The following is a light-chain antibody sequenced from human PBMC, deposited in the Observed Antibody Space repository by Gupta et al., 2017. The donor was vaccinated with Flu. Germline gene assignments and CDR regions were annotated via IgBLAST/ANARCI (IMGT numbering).Light chain of an antibody. CDR1: QNVLYISNNKNY. CDR3: QQYYSTPLT. Sequence: EIVMTPSSDSLAVSLGERATINCKSSQNVLYISNNKNYLAWYQQKPGQPPKLLISWASTRESGVPDRFSGSGSGTDFTLTISSLQAEDFAIYYCQQYYSTPLTFGQGTSVEIK. V-gene: IGKV4-1*01. CDR2: WAS. J-gene: IGKJ1*01.